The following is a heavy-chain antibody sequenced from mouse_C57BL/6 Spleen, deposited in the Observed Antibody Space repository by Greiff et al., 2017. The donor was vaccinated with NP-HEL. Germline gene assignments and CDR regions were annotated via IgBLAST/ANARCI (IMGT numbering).Heavy chain of an antibody. V-gene: IGHV7-3*01. CDR2: IRNKANGYTT. CDR3: ARYYDGYYVGYAMDY. Sequence: EVQGVESGGGLVQPGGSLSLSCAASGFTFTDYYMSWVRQPPGKALEWLGFIRNKANGYTTEYSASVKGRFTISRDNSQSILYLQMNALRAEDSATYYCARYYDGYYVGYAMDYWGQGTSVTVSS. D-gene: IGHD2-3*01. J-gene: IGHJ4*01. CDR1: GFTFTDYY.